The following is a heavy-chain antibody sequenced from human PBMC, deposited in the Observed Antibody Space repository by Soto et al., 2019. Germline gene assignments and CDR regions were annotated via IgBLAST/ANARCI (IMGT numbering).Heavy chain of an antibody. V-gene: IGHV1-69*06. CDR1: GGTFSSFINYP. D-gene: IGHD3-3*01. J-gene: IGHJ4*02. CDR2: IVPNVGTV. Sequence: RASVKVSCKSSGGTFSSFINYPINWVRQAPGQGLEWTGGIVPNVGTVNYAQKFRGKVTITADKSTGTAYMELSSLRSEDTALYYCARRDTSGFLRYFDNWGQGTQVTVSS. CDR3: ARRDTSGFLRYFDN.